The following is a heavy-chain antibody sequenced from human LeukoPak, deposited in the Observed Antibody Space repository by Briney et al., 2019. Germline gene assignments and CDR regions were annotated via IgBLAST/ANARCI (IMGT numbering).Heavy chain of an antibody. CDR1: GFTFSGYS. Sequence: GGSLRLSCAASGFTFSGYSMNWVRQAPGKGLEWVSSISSSSNFIYYADSVKGRFTISRDNAKNSLYLQMNSLRAEDTAVYYCARDRGGSEIEYWGQGTLVTVSS. CDR2: ISSSSNFI. D-gene: IGHD1-26*01. J-gene: IGHJ4*02. CDR3: ARDRGGSEIEY. V-gene: IGHV3-21*01.